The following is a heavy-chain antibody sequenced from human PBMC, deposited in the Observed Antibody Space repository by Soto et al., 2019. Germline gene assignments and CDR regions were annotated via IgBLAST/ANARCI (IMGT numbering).Heavy chain of an antibody. J-gene: IGHJ4*02. D-gene: IGHD1-26*01. CDR3: ARSRHSGSYFFDY. CDR1: GGSISSGDYY. Sequence: KSSETLSLTCTASGGSISSGDYYWSWIRQPPGKGLEWIAYIHNTGSPYYNLSLKSRLTMSIDTSKNHFSLRLSSVTAADTAVYFCARSRHSGSYFFDYWGQGILVTVSS. CDR2: IHNTGSP. V-gene: IGHV4-30-4*01.